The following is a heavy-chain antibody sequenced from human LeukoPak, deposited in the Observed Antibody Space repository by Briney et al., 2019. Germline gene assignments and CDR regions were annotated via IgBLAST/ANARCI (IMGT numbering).Heavy chain of an antibody. Sequence: PSETLSLTCTVSGGSISSSSYYWGWIRQPPGKGLEWIGSIYYSGSTYYNPSLKSRVTISVDTSKNQFSLKLSSVTAADTAVYYCACGGGFFANDPFDYWGQGTLVTVSS. V-gene: IGHV4-39*07. CDR1: GGSISSSSYY. D-gene: IGHD2-21*01. CDR3: ACGGGFFANDPFDY. CDR2: IYYSGST. J-gene: IGHJ4*02.